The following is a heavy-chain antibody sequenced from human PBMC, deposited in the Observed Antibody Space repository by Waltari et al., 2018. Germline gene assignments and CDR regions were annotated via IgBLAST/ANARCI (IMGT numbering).Heavy chain of an antibody. CDR2: ITGDGTIT. Sequence: EVQLVESGGGLLQPGGSLRLSCAASGFTFSSSWMHWVRQAPGRGLLWGSRITGDGTITTYADSVKGRFTISRDNAKNTLYLQMNSLRDEDTAVYYCARGMGDYWGPGTLVTVSS. J-gene: IGHJ4*02. D-gene: IGHD3-16*01. V-gene: IGHV3-74*01. CDR3: ARGMGDY. CDR1: GFTFSSSW.